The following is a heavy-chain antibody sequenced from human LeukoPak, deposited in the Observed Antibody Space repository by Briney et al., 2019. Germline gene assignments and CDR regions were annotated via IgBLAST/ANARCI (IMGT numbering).Heavy chain of an antibody. CDR2: ISAYNGNT. V-gene: IGHV1-18*01. CDR1: GYTFTSYG. Sequence: ASVKVSCKASGYTFTSYGISWVRQAPGQGLEWMGWISAYNGNTNYAQKLQGRVTMTTDTSTSTAYMELRSLRSDDTAVYYCARGGGADSSNCSLSGGNNWFDPWGQGTLVTVSS. D-gene: IGHD6-13*01. J-gene: IGHJ5*02. CDR3: ARGGGADSSNCSLSGGNNWFDP.